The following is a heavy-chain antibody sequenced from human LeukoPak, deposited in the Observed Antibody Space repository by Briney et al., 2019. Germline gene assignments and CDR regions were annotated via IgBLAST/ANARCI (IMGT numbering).Heavy chain of an antibody. Sequence: GGSLRLSCAASGFTFSSYSVNWVRQAPGKGLERVSYISSSSSTIYYADSVKGRFTISRDNAKNSLYLQMNSLRAEDTAVYYCARGGSVFWSGYSECWGQGTLVTVSS. D-gene: IGHD3-3*01. CDR3: ARGGSVFWSGYSEC. V-gene: IGHV3-48*01. CDR2: ISSSSSTI. CDR1: GFTFSSYS. J-gene: IGHJ4*02.